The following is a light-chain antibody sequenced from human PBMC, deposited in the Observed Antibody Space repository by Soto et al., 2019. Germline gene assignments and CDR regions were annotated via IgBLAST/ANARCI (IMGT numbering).Light chain of an antibody. CDR1: QSVSSY. CDR2: DAS. CDR3: QQRSNWPPYT. Sequence: EIVLTQSPATLSLSPGERATLSCRASQSVSSYLAWYQQKPGQAPRHLIYDASNRATGIPARFSGSGSGTDLTLTISSLEPEDFAVYYCQQRSNWPPYTFGQGTKLEIK. J-gene: IGKJ2*01. V-gene: IGKV3-11*01.